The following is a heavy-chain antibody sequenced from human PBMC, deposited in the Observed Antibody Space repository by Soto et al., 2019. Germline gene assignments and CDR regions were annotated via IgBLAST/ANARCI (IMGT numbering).Heavy chain of an antibody. Sequence: GGSLRLSCAASVFTFSTYGMNWVRQAPGKGLEWVSTVTGSGSNTYYADSVKGRFTISRDNSRNSLYLQMNSLRAEDTAVYYCAKDKCSSITCSNFDHWGQGTLVTVSS. CDR1: VFTFSTYG. V-gene: IGHV3-23*01. CDR3: AKDKCSSITCSNFDH. CDR2: VTGSGSNT. J-gene: IGHJ4*02. D-gene: IGHD2-2*01.